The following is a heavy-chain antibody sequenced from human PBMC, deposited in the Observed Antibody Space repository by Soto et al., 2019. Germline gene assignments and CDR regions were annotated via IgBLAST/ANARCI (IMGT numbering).Heavy chain of an antibody. CDR3: AKGGDWNYNKGFDI. CDR2: ISWKSTGL. CDR1: GFTFDDYA. J-gene: IGHJ3*02. D-gene: IGHD1-7*01. V-gene: IGHV3-9*01. Sequence: LRLSCAASGFTFDDYAMHWVRQAPGKGLEWVSGISWKSTGLGYVDSVKGRFTISRDNAKNSLYLQMNSLRAEDTAFYFRAKGGDWNYNKGFDIWGQGTMVTVSS.